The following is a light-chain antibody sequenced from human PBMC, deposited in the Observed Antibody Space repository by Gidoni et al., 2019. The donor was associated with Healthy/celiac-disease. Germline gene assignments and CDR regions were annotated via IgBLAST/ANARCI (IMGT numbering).Light chain of an antibody. J-gene: IGKJ3*01. CDR1: QSVSSY. V-gene: IGKV3-11*01. CDR3: QQRSNWPT. CDR2: DAS. Sequence: EIVLTQSPATLSFSPGERATLSCRASQSVSSYLAWYQQKPGQAPRLLIYDASNRATGIPARFSGSGSGTDFTLTISILEPEDFAVYYCQQRSNWPTFGPGTKVDIK.